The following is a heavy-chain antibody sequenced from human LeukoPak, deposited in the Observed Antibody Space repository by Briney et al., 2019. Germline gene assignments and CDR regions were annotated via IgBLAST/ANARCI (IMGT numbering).Heavy chain of an antibody. CDR2: ISFDGGHR. CDR3: ARPRTIAAAGIFGAFDY. Sequence: TGGSLRLSCEASGFTFSSYSMHWVRQAPVKGLEWVAVISFDGGHRYYADSVKGRFTISRDNSKNTLYLQMNSLRPEDTALYYCARPRTIAAAGIFGAFDYWGQGTLVTVSS. V-gene: IGHV3-30-3*01. J-gene: IGHJ4*02. CDR1: GFTFSSYS. D-gene: IGHD6-13*01.